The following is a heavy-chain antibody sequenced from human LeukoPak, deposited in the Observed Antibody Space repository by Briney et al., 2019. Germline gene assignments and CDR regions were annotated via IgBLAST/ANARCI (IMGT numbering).Heavy chain of an antibody. V-gene: IGHV4-34*01. D-gene: IGHD2-2*01. J-gene: IGHJ6*02. CDR3: ARDRVVIPASYWNYGMDV. CDR1: GGSFSGYY. CDR2: INHSGNT. Sequence: SETLSLTCAVYGGSFSGYYWSWIRQPPGKGLEWIGEINHSGNTYYNPSLKSRVTMSVDTSKIQFSLKLSSVTAADTAVYYCARDRVVIPASYWNYGMDVWGQGTTVTVSS.